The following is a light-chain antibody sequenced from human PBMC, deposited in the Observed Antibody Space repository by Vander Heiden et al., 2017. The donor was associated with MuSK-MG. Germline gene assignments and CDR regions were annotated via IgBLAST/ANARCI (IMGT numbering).Light chain of an antibody. CDR2: YGA. CDR3: RQALQTPGT. J-gene: IGKJ1*01. V-gene: IGKV2-28*01. Sequence: DIAMTQFPLSLLVTPGEPAPIPCTASQSLLHSNRYNSSDWYLLNPAPSPQLLTFYGANRAYGVADRFSGSSAGTDFTLKISRGEAADVGVYYCRQALQTPGTFGQGTKVEIK. CDR1: QSLLHSNRYNS.